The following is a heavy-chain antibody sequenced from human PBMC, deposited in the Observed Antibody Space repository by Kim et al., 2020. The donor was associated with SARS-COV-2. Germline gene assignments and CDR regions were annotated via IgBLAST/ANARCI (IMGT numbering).Heavy chain of an antibody. J-gene: IGHJ1*01. CDR1: GFTFTSYW. D-gene: IGHD2-21*02. V-gene: IGHV3-74*01. CDR3: ARSPGGYFDSP. CDR2: INSDGSST. Sequence: GGSLRLSCVASGFTFTSYWMHWVRQDPGKGLVWVSRINSDGSSTAYPDSVKGRFTISRDNDKNTLYLQMNSLRAEDTAVYYCARSPGGYFDSPWGQGTLGTVSS.